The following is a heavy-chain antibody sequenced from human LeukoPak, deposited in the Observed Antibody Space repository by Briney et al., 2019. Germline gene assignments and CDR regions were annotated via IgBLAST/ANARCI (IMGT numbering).Heavy chain of an antibody. CDR3: ARGGNGLGAVGY. D-gene: IGHD1-26*01. V-gene: IGHV1-2*02. J-gene: IGHJ4*02. CDR2: INPNSGGT. CDR1: GYTFTGYY. Sequence: GASVKVSCKASGYTFTGYYMHWVRQAPGQGLEWMGWINPNSGGTNYAQEFQGRVTMTRDTSISTAYMELSRLRSDDTAVYYCARGGNGLGAVGYWGQGTLVTVSS.